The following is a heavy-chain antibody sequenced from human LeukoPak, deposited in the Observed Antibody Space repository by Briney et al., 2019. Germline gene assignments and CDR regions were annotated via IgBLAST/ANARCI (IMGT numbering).Heavy chain of an antibody. J-gene: IGHJ6*03. Sequence: GGSLRLSCAASGFTFSSYWMHWVRQAPGKGLVWVSRINNDGSSTTYADSVKGRFTISRDNAKNSLYLQMDSLRAEDTAVYYCARPDYDFWSGSPGGNYMDVWGKGTTVTVSS. CDR3: ARPDYDFWSGSPGGNYMDV. CDR1: GFTFSSYW. CDR2: INNDGSST. V-gene: IGHV3-74*01. D-gene: IGHD3-3*01.